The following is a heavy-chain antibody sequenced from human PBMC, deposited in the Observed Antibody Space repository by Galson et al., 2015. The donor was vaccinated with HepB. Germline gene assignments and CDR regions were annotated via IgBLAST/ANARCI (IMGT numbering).Heavy chain of an antibody. V-gene: IGHV3-30*18. CDR2: ISYDGSNK. D-gene: IGHD2-2*01. CDR1: GFTFSSYG. CDR3: AKDSNYDYYYMDV. Sequence: SLRLSCAASGFTFSSYGMHWVRQAPGKGLEWVAVISYDGSNKYYADSVKGRFTISRDNSKNTLYLQMNSLRAEDTAVYYCAKDSNYDYYYMDVWGKGTTVTVSS. J-gene: IGHJ6*03.